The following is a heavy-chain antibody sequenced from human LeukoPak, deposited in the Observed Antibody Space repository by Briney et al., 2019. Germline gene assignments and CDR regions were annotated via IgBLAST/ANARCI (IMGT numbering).Heavy chain of an antibody. Sequence: GASVKVSCKASVYIFTSYYMHWVRQAPGQGLEWMAIINPYGGSTSYAQKLQGRVTVTGDTSTSTVYMELSGLRSEDAAVYYCARTMVRGVNHYFDYWGQGTLVTVSS. J-gene: IGHJ4*02. CDR3: ARTMVRGVNHYFDY. CDR2: INPYGGST. CDR1: VYIFTSYY. D-gene: IGHD3-10*01. V-gene: IGHV1-46*01.